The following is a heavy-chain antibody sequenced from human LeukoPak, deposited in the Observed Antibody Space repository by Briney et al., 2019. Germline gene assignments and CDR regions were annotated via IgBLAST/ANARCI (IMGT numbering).Heavy chain of an antibody. CDR2: IYSGGLT. CDR1: GFVVSGNY. D-gene: IGHD6-19*01. J-gene: IGHJ4*02. V-gene: IGHV3-53*01. Sequence: GGSLRLSCAGSGFVVSGNYMSWVRQAPGKGLEWVSIIYSGGLTNYIDSVKGRFTVSRDTSKNTLYLQMNSLRAEDTAVYYCARGGGYSSGDPQFDYWGQGTLVTVSS. CDR3: ARGGGYSSGDPQFDY.